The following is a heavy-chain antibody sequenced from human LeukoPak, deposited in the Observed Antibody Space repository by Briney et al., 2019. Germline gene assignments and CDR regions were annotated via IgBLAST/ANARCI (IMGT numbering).Heavy chain of an antibody. D-gene: IGHD2-2*01. J-gene: IGHJ6*02. Sequence: GGSLRLSCAASGFTFSSYAMSWVRQAPGKGLEWVSAISGSGDSTYYGDSVKGRFTISRDNSKNTLYLQMNSLRAEDTAVYYCASPYCSSTSCYPSYYYYGMDVWGQGTTVTVSS. V-gene: IGHV3-23*01. CDR3: ASPYCSSTSCYPSYYYYGMDV. CDR1: GFTFSSYA. CDR2: ISGSGDST.